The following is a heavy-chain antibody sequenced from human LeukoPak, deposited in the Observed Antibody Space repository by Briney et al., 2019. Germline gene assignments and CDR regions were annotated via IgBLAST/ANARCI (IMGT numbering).Heavy chain of an antibody. CDR1: GYTFTSYY. CDR2: INPSGSST. J-gene: IGHJ4*02. D-gene: IGHD3-22*01. Sequence: ASVKVSCKASGYTFTSYYMHWVRQAPGQGLEWMGIINPSGSSTSYAQNFQGRVTITRDMSTSTVYMELSSLRSEDTAVYYCARDRSGYYYFDYWGQGTLVTVSS. V-gene: IGHV1-46*01. CDR3: ARDRSGYYYFDY.